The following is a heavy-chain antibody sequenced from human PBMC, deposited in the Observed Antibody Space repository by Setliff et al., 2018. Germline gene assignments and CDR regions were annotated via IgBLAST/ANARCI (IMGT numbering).Heavy chain of an antibody. Sequence: AGGSLRLSCAASGFTFKDYGMAWVRQSPGKGLEWVAGINWSGGTAGYADSVRGRFTISRDNAKNSLYLQMNSLRAEDTAVYYCARAGLPYAADVWGQGTTVTVSS. D-gene: IGHD3-16*01. CDR1: GFTFKDYG. CDR2: INWSGGTA. J-gene: IGHJ6*02. CDR3: ARAGLPYAADV. V-gene: IGHV3-20*04.